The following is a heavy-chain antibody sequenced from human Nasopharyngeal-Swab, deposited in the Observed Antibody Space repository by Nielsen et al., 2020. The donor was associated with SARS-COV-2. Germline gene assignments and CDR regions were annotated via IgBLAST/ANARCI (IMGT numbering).Heavy chain of an antibody. D-gene: IGHD2-15*01. J-gene: IGHJ4*02. CDR2: IWYDGSNK. Sequence: GGSLRLSCAASGFTFSSYGMHWVRQAPGKGLEWVAVIWYDGSNKYYADSVKGRFTISRDNSKNTLYLQMNSLRAEDTAVYYCAKSMVAATPSILDYWGQGTLVTVSS. CDR3: AKSMVAATPSILDY. V-gene: IGHV3-33*06. CDR1: GFTFSSYG.